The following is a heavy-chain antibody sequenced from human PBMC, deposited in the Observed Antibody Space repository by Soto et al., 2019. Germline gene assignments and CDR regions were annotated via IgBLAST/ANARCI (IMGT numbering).Heavy chain of an antibody. CDR2: ISYDGSNK. CDR1: GFTFSSYG. V-gene: IGHV3-30*18. J-gene: IGHJ6*02. D-gene: IGHD6-13*01. Sequence: QVQLVESGGGVVQPGRSLRLSCAASGFTFSSYGMHWVRQAPGKGLEWVAVISYDGSNKYYADSVKGRFTISRDNSKNTLYLQMNSLRAEDTAVYCCAKYQGIAAAGYYYGMDVWGQGTTVTVSS. CDR3: AKYQGIAAAGYYYGMDV.